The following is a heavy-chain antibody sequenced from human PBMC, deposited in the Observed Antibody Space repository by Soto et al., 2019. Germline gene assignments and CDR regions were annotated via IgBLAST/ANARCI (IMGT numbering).Heavy chain of an antibody. CDR2: IIPIFGTA. CDR1: GGTFSSYA. D-gene: IGHD6-6*01. J-gene: IGHJ6*02. V-gene: IGHV1-69*13. Sequence: SVKVSCKASGGTFSSYAISWVRQAPGQGLEWMGGIIPIFGTANYAQKFQGRVTITADESTSTAYMELSSLRSEDTAVYYCVSSGQLARDYYYYGMDVWGQGTTVTVSS. CDR3: VSSGQLARDYYYYGMDV.